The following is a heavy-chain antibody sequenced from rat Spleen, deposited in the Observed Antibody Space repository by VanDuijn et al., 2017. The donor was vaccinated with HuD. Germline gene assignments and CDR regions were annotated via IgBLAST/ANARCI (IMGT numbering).Heavy chain of an antibody. CDR3: TRDPTIAASDPYWYFDF. Sequence: EVQLVESGGGLVQPGRSLKLSCVASGFTFSSYWMYWIRQAPGKGLEWVSSINTDGGSTYYPDSVKGRFTISRDNAENTLYLQMNSLRSEDTATYYCTRDPTIAASDPYWYFDFWGPGTMVTVSS. V-gene: IGHV5-58*01. CDR2: INTDGGST. J-gene: IGHJ1*01. CDR1: GFTFSSYW. D-gene: IGHD1-2*01.